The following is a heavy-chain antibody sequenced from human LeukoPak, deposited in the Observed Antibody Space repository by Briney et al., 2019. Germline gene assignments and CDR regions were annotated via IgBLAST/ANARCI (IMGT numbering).Heavy chain of an antibody. CDR3: AKTLFFDC. CDR1: GFAVSTNY. J-gene: IGHJ4*02. V-gene: IGHV3-53*01. CDR2: IHSSGST. Sequence: PGGSLRLSCAASGFAVSTNYMNWVRQAPGRRLEWVSIIHSSGSTFYADSVKGRFTISRDNSKNTVYLQMDTLRAEDTAVYCCAKTLFFDCWGQGTLVTVSS.